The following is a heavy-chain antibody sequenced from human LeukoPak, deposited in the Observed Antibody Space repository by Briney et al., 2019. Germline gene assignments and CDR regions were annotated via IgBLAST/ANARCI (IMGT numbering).Heavy chain of an antibody. J-gene: IGHJ4*02. Sequence: PAETLSLTCTASGCTVSSDNNSWSWIAQPQGKGLDWIGYIYYSGSSNSYPSLKSRFTISVDTSKNQFSLKLSSVTAADTAVYYCARGPIDYYGSGSFPDYWGQGTLVTVSS. D-gene: IGHD3-10*01. V-gene: IGHV4-61*01. CDR3: ARGPIDYYGSGSFPDY. CDR2: IYYSGSS. CDR1: GCTVSSDNNS.